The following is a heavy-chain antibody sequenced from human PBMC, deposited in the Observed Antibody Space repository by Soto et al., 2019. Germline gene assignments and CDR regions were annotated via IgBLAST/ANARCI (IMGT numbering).Heavy chain of an antibody. CDR1: GYTFTGYY. V-gene: IGHV1-2*02. CDR3: ARSRTYNWFDP. J-gene: IGHJ5*02. CDR2: INPNSGVT. Sequence: QVQLVQSGAEVQKPGASVKVSCKASGYTFTGYYMHWVRQAHGQGLEWMGWINPNSGVTNYAQKFKGRVTMTRDTSISTAYMELSRLRSDDTAVYYCARSRTYNWFDPWGQGTLVTVSS. D-gene: IGHD3-16*01.